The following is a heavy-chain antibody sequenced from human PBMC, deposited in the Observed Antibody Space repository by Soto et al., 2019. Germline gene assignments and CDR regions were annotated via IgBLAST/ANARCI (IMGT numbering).Heavy chain of an antibody. Sequence: PGGSLRLSCAASGFTFSRYAMSWVRQAPGKGLEWVSTFSGPGGGTYYADSVKGRFTISRDNFKNTLYLQMNSLRAEDTAVYYCAKVFGNYDFYYWGQRTLVTVSA. CDR2: FSGPGGGT. CDR1: GFTFSRYA. D-gene: IGHD4-4*01. J-gene: IGHJ4*02. V-gene: IGHV3-23*01. CDR3: AKVFGNYDFYY.